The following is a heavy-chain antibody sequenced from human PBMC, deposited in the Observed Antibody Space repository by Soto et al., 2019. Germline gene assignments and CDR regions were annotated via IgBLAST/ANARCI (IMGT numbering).Heavy chain of an antibody. CDR2: IYYSGNT. J-gene: IGHJ5*02. D-gene: IGHD3-10*01. CDR1: GGSISSDGYY. Sequence: QVQLQESGPGLVKPSQTLSLTCTVSGGSISSDGYYWSWIRQHPGKGLEWIGYIYYSGNTYYNPSLKSRVTISVYTSKNQFSLRLSSVTAADTAVYYCAREPPRGGFGRRWFDPWGQGTLVTVSS. V-gene: IGHV4-31*03. CDR3: AREPPRGGFGRRWFDP.